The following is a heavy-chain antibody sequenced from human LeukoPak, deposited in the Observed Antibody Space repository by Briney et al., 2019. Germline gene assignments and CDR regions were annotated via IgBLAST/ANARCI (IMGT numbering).Heavy chain of an antibody. V-gene: IGHV4-4*07. J-gene: IGHJ5*02. D-gene: IGHD3-10*01. CDR2: IYTSGST. Sequence: SETLSLTCTVSGGSISSYYWSWIRQPAGKGLEWIGRIYTSGSTNYNPSLKSRVTMSVDTSKNQFSLKLSSVTAADTAVYYCARHHHVYGSGSYYFFLRSRRYNWFDPWGQGTLVTVSS. CDR3: ARHHHVYGSGSYYFFLRSRRYNWFDP. CDR1: GGSISSYY.